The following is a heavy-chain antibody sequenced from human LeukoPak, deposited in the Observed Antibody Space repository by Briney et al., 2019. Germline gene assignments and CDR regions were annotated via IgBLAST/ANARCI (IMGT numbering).Heavy chain of an antibody. Sequence: GASVTVSCKASGYTFTGYYMHWVRQAPGQGLEWMGRINPNSGGTNYAQEFQGRVTMTRDTSISTAYMELSRLRSDDTAVYYCARDMVRGVIGWFDPWGQGTLVTVSS. J-gene: IGHJ5*02. CDR1: GYTFTGYY. CDR2: INPNSGGT. D-gene: IGHD3-10*01. V-gene: IGHV1-2*06. CDR3: ARDMVRGVIGWFDP.